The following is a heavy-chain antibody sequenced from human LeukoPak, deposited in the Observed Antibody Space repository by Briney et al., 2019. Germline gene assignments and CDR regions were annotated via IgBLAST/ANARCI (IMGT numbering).Heavy chain of an antibody. J-gene: IGHJ4*02. V-gene: IGHV3-23*01. CDR3: LKDFGRNLGGPGY. CDR1: GFTFSTYT. Sequence: PGGSLRLSCAASGFTFSTYTMAWVRQSPGGGPEWVSGIGGDGGGGTFYADSVRGRFAISRDNSKSALYLQMNSLRVEDTAVYYCLKDFGRNLGGPGYRGRGTLVTVSP. CDR2: IGGDGGGGT. D-gene: IGHD3-10*01.